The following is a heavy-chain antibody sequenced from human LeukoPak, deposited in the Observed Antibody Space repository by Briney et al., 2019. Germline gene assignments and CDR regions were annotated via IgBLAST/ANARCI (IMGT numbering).Heavy chain of an antibody. CDR2: ISGSGGST. CDR3: AKRYYDFWSGYFFDY. Sequence: GGSLRLSCAASGFTFSSHAMSWVRQAPGKGLEWVSAISGSGGSTYYADSVKGRFTISRDNSKNTLYLQMNSLRAEDTAVYYCAKRYYDFWSGYFFDYWGQGTLVTVSS. V-gene: IGHV3-23*01. J-gene: IGHJ4*02. D-gene: IGHD3-3*01. CDR1: GFTFSSHA.